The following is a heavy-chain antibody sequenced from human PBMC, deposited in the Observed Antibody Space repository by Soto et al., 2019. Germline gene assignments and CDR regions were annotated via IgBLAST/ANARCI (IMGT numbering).Heavy chain of an antibody. V-gene: IGHV2-5*02. CDR1: GFSLSTSGVG. D-gene: IGHD5-12*01. CDR3: AHSKGDVRGYAITYYFDY. J-gene: IGHJ4*02. CDR2: IYWGDDK. Sequence: GSGPTLVNPTQTLTLTCTFSGFSLSTSGVGVGWIRQPPGKALEWLALIYWGDDKRYSPSLKSRLTITKDTSKNQVVLTMTNMDPVDTATYYCAHSKGDVRGYAITYYFDYWGQGTLVTVPQ.